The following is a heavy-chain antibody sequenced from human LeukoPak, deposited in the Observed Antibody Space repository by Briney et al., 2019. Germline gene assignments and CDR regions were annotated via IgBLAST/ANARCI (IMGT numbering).Heavy chain of an antibody. CDR3: AREGTAGTNLNWFDP. CDR1: GVSISNYY. Sequence: SETLSLTYTLCGVSISNYYWIWIRQPPGKGPEWVGYISYSGSTLLNPPLKSRVPISVDTSKNQFSLKLSSVTAAETAVYYCAREGTAGTNLNWFDPWGQGTLVTVSS. J-gene: IGHJ5*02. D-gene: IGHD1-1*01. V-gene: IGHV4-59*01. CDR2: ISYSGST.